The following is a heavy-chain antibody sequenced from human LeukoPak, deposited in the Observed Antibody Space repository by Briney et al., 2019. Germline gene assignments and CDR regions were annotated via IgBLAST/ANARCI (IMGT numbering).Heavy chain of an antibody. D-gene: IGHD2/OR15-2a*01. CDR1: GFTFRSHG. J-gene: IGHJ6*02. CDR2: IWYDGSKK. V-gene: IGHV3-33*01. Sequence: GGSLRLSCAASGFTFRSHGMQWVRQAPGKGLEWVAVIWYDGSKKYYADSVKGRFTISRDNSKNTLDLQMSSLRAEDTAECYCARSNTVISNYYYGMDVWGQGTTVTVSS. CDR3: ARSNTVISNYYYGMDV.